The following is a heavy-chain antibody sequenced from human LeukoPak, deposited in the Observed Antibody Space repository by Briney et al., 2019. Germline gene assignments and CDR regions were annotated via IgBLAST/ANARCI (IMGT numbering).Heavy chain of an antibody. J-gene: IGHJ4*02. D-gene: IGHD3-10*01. CDR3: AKDEAYGSGSYYLDY. Sequence: GGSLRLSCAASGFTFSSCVMHWVRQAPGKGLEWVAFIRYDGSNKYYADSVKGRFTISRDNSKNTLYLQMNSLRAEDTAVYYCAKDEAYGSGSYYLDYWGQGTLVTVSS. CDR1: GFTFSSCV. CDR2: IRYDGSNK. V-gene: IGHV3-30*02.